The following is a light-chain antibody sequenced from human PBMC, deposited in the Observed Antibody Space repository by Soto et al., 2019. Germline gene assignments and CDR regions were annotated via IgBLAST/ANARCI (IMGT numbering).Light chain of an antibody. CDR1: QSLSSNY. CDR2: GAS. Sequence: EIVLTQSPGTLSLSPGERATLSCRASQSLSSNYLAWYQQKPGQAPRLLIYGASSRATGIPDRFSGSGSGPDFTLTISRLEPDDFAVYCCQQYESSPVTCGGGTKVEIK. V-gene: IGKV3-20*01. J-gene: IGKJ4*01. CDR3: QQYESSPVT.